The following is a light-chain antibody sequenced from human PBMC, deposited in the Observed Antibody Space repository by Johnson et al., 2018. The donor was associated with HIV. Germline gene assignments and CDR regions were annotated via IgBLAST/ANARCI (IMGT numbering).Light chain of an antibody. Sequence: QAVLTQPPSVSAAPGQKVTISCSGSSSNIGKNHVSWYQQFPGTAPKLLVYEDDKRPSDIPDRFSRSKSGTSATLGITGLQTGDEAAYYCGTWDSSLSASYVFGTGTKVTVL. J-gene: IGLJ1*01. V-gene: IGLV1-51*02. CDR1: SSNIGKNH. CDR2: EDD. CDR3: GTWDSSLSASYV.